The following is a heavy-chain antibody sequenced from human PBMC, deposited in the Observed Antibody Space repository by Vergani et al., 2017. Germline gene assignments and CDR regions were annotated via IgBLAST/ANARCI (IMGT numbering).Heavy chain of an antibody. CDR3: VKEDTSSCPFDI. Sequence: QVQLVESGGGVVQPGRSLRLSCAASGFTFSSYGMHWVRQAPGKGLEWVAVIWYDGSNKYYADSVKGRFIISRDASQNTLYLQMNSLRPEDTAVYYCVKEDTSSCPFDIWGQGTMVSVSS. CDR1: GFTFSSYG. D-gene: IGHD2-15*01. V-gene: IGHV3-33*06. CDR2: IWYDGSNK. J-gene: IGHJ3*02.